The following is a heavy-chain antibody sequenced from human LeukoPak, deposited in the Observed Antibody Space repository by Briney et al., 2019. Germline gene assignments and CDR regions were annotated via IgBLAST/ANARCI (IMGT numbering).Heavy chain of an antibody. CDR1: GYSFTNYW. CDR2: IYPDDSDA. D-gene: IGHD2-15*01. CDR3: ARSGRLGYCSGGSCFRWDY. V-gene: IGHV5-51*01. J-gene: IGHJ4*02. Sequence: GESLKISCKVSGYSFTNYWIGWVRQMPGKGLEWMGIIYPDDSDAKYSPSFQGQVTISADKSISTAYLQWSSLKASDTAMYYCARSGRLGYCSGGSCFRWDYWGQGTLVTVSS.